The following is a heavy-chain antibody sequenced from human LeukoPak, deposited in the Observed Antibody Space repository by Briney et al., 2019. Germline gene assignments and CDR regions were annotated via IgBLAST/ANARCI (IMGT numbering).Heavy chain of an antibody. CDR2: ISYDGSNV. Sequence: GGSLRLSCAASGFTFSSYVMHWVRQAPGKGLEWVAYISYDGSNVYYADSVKGRFTISRDNSKNTLYLQMNSLRAADTAVYYCTNAALRSSTVAFCSPCDYSGQGTPCTVSS. V-gene: IGHV3-30*04. D-gene: IGHD2-8*02. CDR1: GFTFSSYV. J-gene: IGHJ4*02. CDR3: TNAALRSSTVAFCSPCDY.